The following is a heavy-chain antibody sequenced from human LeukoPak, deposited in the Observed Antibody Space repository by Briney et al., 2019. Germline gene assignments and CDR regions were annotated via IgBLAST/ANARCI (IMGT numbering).Heavy chain of an antibody. Sequence: SETLSLTCTVSGGSISSYYWSWIRQPPGKGLEWIGYIYYSGSTNYNPSLKSRVTISVDTSKNQFSLKLSSVTAADTAVYYCARVGGSGSYWWFDPWGQGTLVTVSS. CDR3: ARVGGSGSYWWFDP. D-gene: IGHD3-10*01. CDR1: GGSISSYY. J-gene: IGHJ5*02. CDR2: IYYSGST. V-gene: IGHV4-59*01.